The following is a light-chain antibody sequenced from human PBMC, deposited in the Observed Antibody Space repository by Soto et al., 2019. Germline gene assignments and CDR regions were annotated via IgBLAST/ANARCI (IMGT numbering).Light chain of an antibody. CDR2: DDS. CDR3: QVWDSSGDHLYV. V-gene: IGLV3-21*02. J-gene: IGLJ1*01. CDR1: NIGAKT. Sequence: SYELTQPPSVSVAPGQTARVTCGGHNIGAKTVHWYQQKPGQAPVVVIYDDSDRPSGIPERFSGSNSGNTATLTISRVEAGDEADYYCQVWDSSGDHLYVFXTGTKVTVL.